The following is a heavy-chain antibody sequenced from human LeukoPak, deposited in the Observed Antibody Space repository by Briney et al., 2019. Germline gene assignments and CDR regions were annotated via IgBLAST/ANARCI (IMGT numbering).Heavy chain of an antibody. Sequence: SETLSLTCTVSGGSISSDAYYWGWIRQPPGKGLEWIGTIYYTGSTYYNPSLKSRVTISLDTSKNQFSLKLSSVTAADTAVYYCARGYGDGYSYWGQGTLVTVSS. CDR3: ARGYGDGYSY. CDR1: GGSISSDAYY. V-gene: IGHV4-39*07. D-gene: IGHD5-24*01. CDR2: IYYTGST. J-gene: IGHJ4*02.